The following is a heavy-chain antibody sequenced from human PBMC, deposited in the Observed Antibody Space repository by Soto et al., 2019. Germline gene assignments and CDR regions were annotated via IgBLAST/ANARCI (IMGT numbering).Heavy chain of an antibody. V-gene: IGHV3-21*01. Sequence: EVQLVESGGGLVKPGGSLRLSCAASGFTFSSYSMNWVRQAPGKGLEWVSSISSSSSYIYYADSVKGRFTISRDNAKNSLYLQMNSLRAEDTAVDYCARGLYVDYGDYYYYYGMDVWGQGTTVTVS. J-gene: IGHJ6*02. CDR2: ISSSSSYI. CDR1: GFTFSSYS. D-gene: IGHD4-17*01. CDR3: ARGLYVDYGDYYYYYGMDV.